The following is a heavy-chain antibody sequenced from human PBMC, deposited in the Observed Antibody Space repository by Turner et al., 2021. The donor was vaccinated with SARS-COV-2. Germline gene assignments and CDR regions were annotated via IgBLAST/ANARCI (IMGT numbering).Heavy chain of an antibody. CDR2: SNSDGSST. J-gene: IGHJ4*02. CDR3: AREGHTAMGVFFDY. CDR1: GFTFSIYW. Sequence: EVQLVESGGGLVQPGGSLRLSWAASGFTFSIYWMQWVRQAPGKGLVWVSRSNSDGSSTSYRDSVKGRFTISRDNAKNTLYLQMNSLRAEDTAVYYCAREGHTAMGVFFDYWGQGTLVTVSS. V-gene: IGHV3-74*01. D-gene: IGHD5-18*01.